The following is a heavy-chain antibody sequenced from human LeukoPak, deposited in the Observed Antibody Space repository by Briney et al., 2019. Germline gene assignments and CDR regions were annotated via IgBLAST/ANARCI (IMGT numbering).Heavy chain of an antibody. Sequence: PGGSLRLSCAASGFTFSDYYMSWIRQAPGKGLQWVSYISSSGSTIYYADSVKGRFTISRDNAKNSLYLQINSLRAEDTAVYYCARAGSGFGEAYYFYGMDVWGQGTTVSVSS. J-gene: IGHJ6*02. CDR2: ISSSGSTI. D-gene: IGHD3-10*01. V-gene: IGHV3-11*01. CDR1: GFTFSDYY. CDR3: ARAGSGFGEAYYFYGMDV.